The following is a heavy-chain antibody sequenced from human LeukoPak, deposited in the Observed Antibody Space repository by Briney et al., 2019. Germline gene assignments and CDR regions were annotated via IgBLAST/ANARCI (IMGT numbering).Heavy chain of an antibody. V-gene: IGHV4-59*01. CDR3: ARQNYYSSGSYLNWFDP. CDR2: IYYSGST. Sequence: ASETLSLTCTVSGGSISSYYWSWIRQPPGKGLEWIGYIYYSGSTNYNPSLKSRVTISVDTSKNQFSLKLSSVTAADTAVYYCARQNYYSSGSYLNWFDPWGQGALVTVSS. CDR1: GGSISSYY. J-gene: IGHJ5*02. D-gene: IGHD3-10*01.